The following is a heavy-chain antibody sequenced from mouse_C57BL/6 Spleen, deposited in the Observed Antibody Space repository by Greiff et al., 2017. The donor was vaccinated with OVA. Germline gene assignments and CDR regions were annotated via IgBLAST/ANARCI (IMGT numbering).Heavy chain of an antibody. CDR1: GYTFTSYW. CDR3: GRGYGSSYWDFDV. CDR2: IDPNSGGT. J-gene: IGHJ1*03. Sequence: QVQLQQPGAELVKPGASVKLSCKASGYTFTSYWMHWVKQRPGRGLEWIGRIDPNSGGTKYNEKFKSKATLPVDKPSSTAYMQLSSLTSEDSAVYYWGRGYGSSYWDFDVWGTGTTVTVSS. V-gene: IGHV1-72*01. D-gene: IGHD1-1*01.